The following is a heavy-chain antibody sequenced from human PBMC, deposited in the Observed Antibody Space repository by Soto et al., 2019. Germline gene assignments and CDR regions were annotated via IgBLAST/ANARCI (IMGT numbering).Heavy chain of an antibody. CDR3: ARDGLGDDFFFQAEDGIRDL. Sequence: WSRQPPGKGLEWIGYIYYSGSTNYNPSLKSRVTISVDTSKNQFSLKLSSVTAADTAVYYCARDGLGDDFFFQAEDGIRDL. V-gene: IGHV4-4*08. D-gene: IGHD3-3*01. J-gene: IGHJ2*01. CDR2: IYYSGST.